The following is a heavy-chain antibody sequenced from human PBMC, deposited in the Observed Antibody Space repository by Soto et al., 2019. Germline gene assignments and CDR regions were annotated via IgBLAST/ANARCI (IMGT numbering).Heavy chain of an antibody. V-gene: IGHV4-4*02. CDR1: GGSISSSNW. CDR2: IYHSGST. J-gene: IGHJ6*02. D-gene: IGHD6-13*01. CDR3: ARWIAAAGLYYYYGMDV. Sequence: LSLTCAVSGGSISSSNWWSWVRQPPGKGLEWIGEIYHSGSTNYNPSLKSRVTISVDKSKNQFSLKLSSVTAADTAVYYCARWIAAAGLYYYYGMDVWGQGTTVTVSS.